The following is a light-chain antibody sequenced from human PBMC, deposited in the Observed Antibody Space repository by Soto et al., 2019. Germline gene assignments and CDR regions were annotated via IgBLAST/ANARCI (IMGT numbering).Light chain of an antibody. CDR1: QSVGSY. Sequence: EIVLTQSPATLSLSPGERATLSCRASQSVGSYLAWYQQKLGQAPRLLIYDASNRATGIPARFSGSGSGTDFTLTISSLEPEDFAVYYCQQRSNWPRTFGQGNKVEIK. CDR3: QQRSNWPRT. J-gene: IGKJ1*01. CDR2: DAS. V-gene: IGKV3-11*01.